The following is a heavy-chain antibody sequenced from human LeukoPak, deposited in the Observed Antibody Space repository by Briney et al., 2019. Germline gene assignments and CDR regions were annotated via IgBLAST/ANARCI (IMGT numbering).Heavy chain of an antibody. CDR2: ISWNSGSI. Sequence: PGGSLRLSCAASGFTFDDYAVHWVRQAPGKGLEWVSGISWNSGSIGYADSVKGRFTISRDNAENSLYLQMNSLRAEDTAVYYCARAAIAAARIYYYMDVWGKGTTVTVSS. V-gene: IGHV3-9*01. J-gene: IGHJ6*03. D-gene: IGHD6-13*01. CDR1: GFTFDDYA. CDR3: ARAAIAAARIYYYMDV.